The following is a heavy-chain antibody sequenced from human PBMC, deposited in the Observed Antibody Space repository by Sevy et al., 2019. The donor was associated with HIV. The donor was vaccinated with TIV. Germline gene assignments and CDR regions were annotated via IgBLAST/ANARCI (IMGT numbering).Heavy chain of an antibody. CDR2: SRNKAISYST. CDR1: GFTFSDNN. Sequence: GGSLRLSCVASGFTFSDNNMDWVRQAPGKGLEWVGRSRNKAISYSTEYAASVKGRFTISRDDSTKSLYLQMNSLKTEDTAVYYCVRGGYCSGGSCYSVDFDIWGQGTMVTVSS. D-gene: IGHD2-15*01. CDR3: VRGGYCSGGSCYSVDFDI. J-gene: IGHJ3*02. V-gene: IGHV3-72*01.